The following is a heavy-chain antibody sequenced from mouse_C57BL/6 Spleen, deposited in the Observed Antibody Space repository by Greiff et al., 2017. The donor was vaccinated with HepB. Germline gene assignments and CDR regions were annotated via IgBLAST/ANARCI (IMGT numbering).Heavy chain of an antibody. Sequence: VKLQQPGAELVKPGASVKMSCKASGYTFTSYWITWVKQRPGQGLEWIGDIYPGSGSTNYNEKFKSKATLTVDTSSSTAYMQLSSLTSEDSAVYYCARRGLRRWYFDVWGTGTTVTVSS. J-gene: IGHJ1*03. CDR1: GYTFTSYW. CDR2: IYPGSGST. D-gene: IGHD1-2*01. V-gene: IGHV1-55*01. CDR3: ARRGLRRWYFDV.